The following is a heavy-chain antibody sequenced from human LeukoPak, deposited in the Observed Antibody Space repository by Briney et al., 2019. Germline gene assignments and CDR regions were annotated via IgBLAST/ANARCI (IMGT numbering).Heavy chain of an antibody. J-gene: IGHJ3*02. Sequence: VASVKVSCKTSGYTFTGYYLHWVRRAPGQGLEWMGWINPNSGATNYAQKFQGRVTMTRDTSSSTAYMELSRLRFDDTVVYYCARGPRITIFGVVMANDAFDIWGQGTMVTVSS. D-gene: IGHD3-3*01. V-gene: IGHV1-2*02. CDR2: INPNSGAT. CDR3: ARGPRITIFGVVMANDAFDI. CDR1: GYTFTGYY.